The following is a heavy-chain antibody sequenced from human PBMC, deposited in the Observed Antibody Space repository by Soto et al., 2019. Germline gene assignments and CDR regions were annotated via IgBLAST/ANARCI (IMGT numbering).Heavy chain of an antibody. CDR2: IYSGGST. Sequence: GGSLRLSCAASGFTVSSNYMSWVRQAPGKGLEWVSFIYSGGSTYYADSVKGRFTISRHNSMNTLYLQMNSLRAEDTAVYYCAIAGGYNWNYVAYYYYMDVWGKGTTVTVSS. V-gene: IGHV3-53*04. CDR1: GFTVSSNY. J-gene: IGHJ6*03. D-gene: IGHD1-7*01. CDR3: AIAGGYNWNYVAYYYYMDV.